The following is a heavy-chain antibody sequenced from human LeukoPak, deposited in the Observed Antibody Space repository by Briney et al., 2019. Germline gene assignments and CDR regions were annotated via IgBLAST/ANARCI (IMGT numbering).Heavy chain of an antibody. Sequence: GRSLRLSCPASGFTFDDYAMHWVRQAPGKGLEWVSGISWNSGSLGYGDSVKVLFNISRDNAKISLYLQMNSLRAEDTALYYCAKDSFKYSSGWYSGFYYYYMDVWGKGTTFTVSS. CDR1: GFTFDDYA. J-gene: IGHJ6*03. D-gene: IGHD6-19*01. V-gene: IGHV3-9*01. CDR3: AKDSFKYSSGWYSGFYYYYMDV. CDR2: ISWNSGSL.